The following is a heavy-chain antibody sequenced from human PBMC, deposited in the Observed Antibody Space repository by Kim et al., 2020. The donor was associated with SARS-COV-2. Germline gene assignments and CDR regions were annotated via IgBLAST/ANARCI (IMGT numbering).Heavy chain of an antibody. CDR1: GGSISSDAW. V-gene: IGHV4-4*02. CDR2: IYHGGST. Sequence: SETLSLTCAVSGGSISSDAWWSWVRQPPGKGLEWIGEIYHGGSTNYSPSLESRVTISVDKSKNQFSLKVNSVTAADTAVYYCARVSSGNYLFWGQGTTVTV. D-gene: IGHD1-26*01. CDR3: ARVSSGNYLF. J-gene: IGHJ6*02.